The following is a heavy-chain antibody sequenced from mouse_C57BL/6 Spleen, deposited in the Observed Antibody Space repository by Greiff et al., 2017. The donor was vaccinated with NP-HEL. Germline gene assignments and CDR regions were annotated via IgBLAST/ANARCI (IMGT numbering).Heavy chain of an antibody. V-gene: IGHV1-50*01. CDR2: IDPSDSYT. D-gene: IGHD2-1*01. CDR3: ARRAPYGNYDAMDY. CDR1: GYTFTSYW. J-gene: IGHJ4*01. Sequence: VQLQQPGAELVQPGASVTLSCKASGYTFTSYWMQWVKQRPGQGLEWIGEIDPSDSYTNYNQTFKGKATLTVDTSSSTAYMQHISLTSEDSAVYYCARRAPYGNYDAMDYWGQGTSLTVSS.